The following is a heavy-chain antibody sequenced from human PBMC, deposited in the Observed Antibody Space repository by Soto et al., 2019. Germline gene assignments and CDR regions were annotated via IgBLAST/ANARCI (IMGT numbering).Heavy chain of an antibody. CDR3: ARAADGETGLMDV. Sequence: GESLKISCQASGYLFTNYWIGWVRQLPGKGLEWLGIIYCGDSETRYSPSFQGQVTFSADKSITTAYLQWSSLKASDAAIYFCARAADGETGLMDVWGQGTTVTVS. J-gene: IGHJ6*02. CDR2: IYCGDSET. CDR1: GYLFTNYW. D-gene: IGHD2-21*01. V-gene: IGHV5-51*01.